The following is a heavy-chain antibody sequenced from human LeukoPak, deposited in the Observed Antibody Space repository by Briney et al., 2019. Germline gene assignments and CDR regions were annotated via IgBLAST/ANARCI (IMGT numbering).Heavy chain of an antibody. D-gene: IGHD3-10*01. CDR1: GYTFTSYG. Sequence: ASVKVSCKASGYTFTSYGISWVRQAPGQGLEWMGWISAYNGNTNYAQKLQGRVTMTTDTSTSTAYMELRSLRSDDTAVYYCARDRPETLWFGEWEPRYTIRFDYLGQGTLVTVSS. CDR2: ISAYNGNT. CDR3: ARDRPETLWFGEWEPRYTIRFDY. V-gene: IGHV1-18*01. J-gene: IGHJ4*02.